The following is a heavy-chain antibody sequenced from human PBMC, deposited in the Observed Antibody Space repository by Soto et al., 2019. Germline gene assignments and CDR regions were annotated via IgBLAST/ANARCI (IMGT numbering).Heavy chain of an antibody. CDR2: ISHSGST. D-gene: IGHD1-26*01. J-gene: IGHJ4*02. CDR3: ARQSGSYYAH. CDR1: GVSISSNNW. Sequence: SETLSLTCAVSGVSISSNNWWSWFRQPPGKGLEWIGEISHSGSTNHNPSLRSRVTMSLDKSENQFSLKLTSVTAADTAVYYCARQSGSYYAHWGQGTLVTVSS. V-gene: IGHV4-4*02.